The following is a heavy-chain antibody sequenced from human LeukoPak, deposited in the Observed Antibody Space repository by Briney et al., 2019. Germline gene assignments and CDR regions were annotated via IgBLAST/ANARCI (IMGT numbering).Heavy chain of an antibody. CDR3: ARQEVGAMYFDY. CDR1: GYSISSGYY. V-gene: IGHV4-38-2*02. D-gene: IGHD1-26*01. Sequence: SETLSLTCTVSGYSISSGYYWGWIRQPPGKGLEWIGSIYHSGSTYDNPSLKSRVTISVDTSKNQFSLKLSSVTAADTAVYYCARQEVGAMYFDYWGQGTLVTVSS. J-gene: IGHJ4*02. CDR2: IYHSGST.